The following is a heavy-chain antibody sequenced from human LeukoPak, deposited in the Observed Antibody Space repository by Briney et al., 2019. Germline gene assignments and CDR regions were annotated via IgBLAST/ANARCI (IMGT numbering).Heavy chain of an antibody. CDR2: INHSGST. Sequence: PSETLSLTCAVYSGSFSGYYWNWIRQPPGKGLEWIGEINHSGSTNYNPSLKSRVTISVDTSKNQFSLKVSSVTAADTAVYYCARQGELEVFDYWGQGILVTVSS. CDR3: ARQGELEVFDY. V-gene: IGHV4-34*01. J-gene: IGHJ4*02. CDR1: SGSFSGYY. D-gene: IGHD1-1*01.